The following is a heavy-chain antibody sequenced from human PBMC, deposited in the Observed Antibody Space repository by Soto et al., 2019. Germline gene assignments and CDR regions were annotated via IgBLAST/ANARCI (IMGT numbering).Heavy chain of an antibody. CDR1: GGSLSDYY. D-gene: IGHD1-1*01. V-gene: IGHV4-34*01. Sequence: MSLTCAVSGGSLSDYYWPWIRQSPGKGLEWIGEIHPSGSTNYNPSLRSRVTISVDTSKNQFSLKLTSLTAADTAVYYCARGRDEYKLGNVWAQGTTVTVSS. CDR2: IHPSGST. J-gene: IGHJ6*02. CDR3: ARGRDEYKLGNV.